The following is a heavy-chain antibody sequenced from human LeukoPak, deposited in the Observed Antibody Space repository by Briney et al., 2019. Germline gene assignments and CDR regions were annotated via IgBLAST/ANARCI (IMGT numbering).Heavy chain of an antibody. CDR1: GFTVSSNY. CDR2: ISGSGDNT. D-gene: IGHD5-18*01. Sequence: HPGGSLRLSCAASGFTVSSNYMSWVRQAPGKGLEWVSGISGSGDNTYYADSVKGRFTISRDNSKNTLYLQMNSLRAEDTAVYYCAKDPAMAYWGQGTLVTVSS. V-gene: IGHV3-53*05. CDR3: AKDPAMAY. J-gene: IGHJ4*02.